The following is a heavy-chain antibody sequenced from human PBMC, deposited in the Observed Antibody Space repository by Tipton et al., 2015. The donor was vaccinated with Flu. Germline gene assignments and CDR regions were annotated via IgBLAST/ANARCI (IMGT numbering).Heavy chain of an antibody. CDR3: TRQVEAATRSSS. J-gene: IGHJ4*02. D-gene: IGHD2-15*01. CDR1: GGSVSSSDFY. V-gene: IGHV4-39*07. Sequence: TLSLTCTVSGGSVSSSDFYWGWVRQPPGKGPEWIGSIFHSGTTYYDLSLQSRVTISLDTSKNQFSLKMKSVTVADTAAYYCTRQVEAATRSSSWGQGILVTVSS. CDR2: IFHSGTT.